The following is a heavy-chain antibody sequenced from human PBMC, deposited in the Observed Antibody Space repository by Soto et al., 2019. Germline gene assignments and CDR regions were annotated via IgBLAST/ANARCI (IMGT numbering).Heavy chain of an antibody. CDR2: ISYDGSNK. J-gene: IGHJ5*02. D-gene: IGHD1-7*01. CDR3: ANSRGLNWNYFAPFDP. CDR1: GFTFSSYG. V-gene: IGHV3-30*18. Sequence: GGVLRLSCAASGFTFSSYGMHWVRQAPGKGLEWVAVISYDGSNKYYADSVKGRFTISRDNSKNTLYLQMNSLRAEDTAVYYCANSRGLNWNYFAPFDPWGQGTLVTVSS.